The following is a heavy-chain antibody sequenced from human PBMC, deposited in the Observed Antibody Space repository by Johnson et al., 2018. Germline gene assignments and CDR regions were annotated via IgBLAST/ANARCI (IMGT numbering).Heavy chain of an antibody. Sequence: VQLVESGGGSVQPGGSLRLSCAASGFISTSYWISWVRQAPGQGLEWVANIKPDGSEKYSVDSVKGRFAISRDNAKNSLYLQMNNLRAEDTAVYYCTRGLYEAWGQGTMVTVSS. D-gene: IGHD3-10*01. V-gene: IGHV3-7*01. CDR3: TRGLYEA. J-gene: IGHJ3*01. CDR2: IKPDGSEK. CDR1: GFISTSYW.